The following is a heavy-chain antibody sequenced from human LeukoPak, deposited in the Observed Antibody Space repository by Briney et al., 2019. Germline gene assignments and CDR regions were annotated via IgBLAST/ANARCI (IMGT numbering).Heavy chain of an antibody. CDR1: GFIFSSYE. Sequence: GGSLRLSCAASGFIFSSYEMNWVRQAPGGGLEWVSYISSSGTTIYYSDSVKGRFTISRDNAKNSLYLQMSSLRAEDTAVYYCARGMVDVGYYGMDVWGQGTTVTVS. D-gene: IGHD2-15*01. J-gene: IGHJ6*02. V-gene: IGHV3-48*03. CDR2: ISSSGTTI. CDR3: ARGMVDVGYYGMDV.